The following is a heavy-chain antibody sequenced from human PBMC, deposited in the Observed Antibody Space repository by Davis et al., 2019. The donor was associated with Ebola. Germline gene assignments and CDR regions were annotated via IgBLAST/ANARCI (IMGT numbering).Heavy chain of an antibody. CDR2: INPNRGST. CDR3: AGKRRDGYNLGAFDI. CDR1: GYTFSSSH. J-gene: IGHJ3*02. D-gene: IGHD5-24*01. Sequence: ASVKVSCKASGYTFSSSHIHWVRQAPGQGLEWMGMINPNRGSTNYAQRFQGRVTMTRDTSRSTVYMVVSSLRSEDTAVYYCAGKRRDGYNLGAFDIWGQGTMGTVSS. V-gene: IGHV1-46*01.